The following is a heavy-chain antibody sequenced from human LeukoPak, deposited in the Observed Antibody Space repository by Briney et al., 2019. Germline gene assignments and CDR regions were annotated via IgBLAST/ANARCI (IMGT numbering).Heavy chain of an antibody. CDR2: INHSGST. CDR3: ARKPYYDFWSGYKPDYYYYMDV. J-gene: IGHJ6*03. V-gene: IGHV4-34*01. D-gene: IGHD3-3*01. CDR1: GGSFSGYY. Sequence: SETLSLTCAVYGGSFSGYYWSWIRQPPGKGLEWIGEINHSGSTNYNPSLKSRVTISVDTSKNQFSLKLSSVTAADTAVYYCARKPYYDFWSGYKPDYYYYMDVWGKGTTVTVSS.